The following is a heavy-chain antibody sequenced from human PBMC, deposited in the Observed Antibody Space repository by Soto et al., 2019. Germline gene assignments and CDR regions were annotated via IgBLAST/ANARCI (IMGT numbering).Heavy chain of an antibody. CDR2: IYHSGST. CDR1: GGSISSGGYS. CDR3: ARTPTP. J-gene: IGHJ5*02. V-gene: IGHV4-30-2*01. D-gene: IGHD1-26*01. Sequence: QLQLQESGSGLVKPSQTLSLTCAVSGGSISSGGYSWSWIRQPPGKGLEWIGYIYHSGSTYYNPSLKGRGTISVDRSNHQFSLKRSSVSAADTAVYYCARTPTPWGQGTLVSVAA.